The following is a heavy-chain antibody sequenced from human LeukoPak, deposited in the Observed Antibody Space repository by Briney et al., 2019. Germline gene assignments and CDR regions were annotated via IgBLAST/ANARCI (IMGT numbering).Heavy chain of an antibody. V-gene: IGHV3-23*01. D-gene: IGHD4-23*01. CDR2: VDGGGGGT. CDR1: GFTLSSYA. J-gene: IGHJ4*02. CDR3: ARGRPHGNDY. Sequence: GGSLRLSCAASGFTLSSYAMTWVRQAPGRGLEWVSSVDGGGGGTYYADSVKGRFTISRDNSKDTLYLQMNGLRAEDTAVYYCARGRPHGNDYWGQGTLVTVSS.